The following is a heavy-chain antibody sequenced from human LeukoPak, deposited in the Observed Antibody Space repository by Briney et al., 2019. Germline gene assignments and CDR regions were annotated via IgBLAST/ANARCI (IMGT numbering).Heavy chain of an antibody. J-gene: IGHJ4*02. V-gene: IGHV1-2*02. CDR1: GFIFNGHY. D-gene: IGHD3-16*02. CDR2: INPNSGGT. CDR3: ARDRSGGITFGGVIVY. Sequence: ASVNVSCKASGFIFNGHYLHWVRQAPGQGLEWMGWINPNSGGTNYGQKFQGRVTMTRDTSISTAYMELSRLRSDDTAVYYCARDRSGGITFGGVIVYWGQGTLVTVSS.